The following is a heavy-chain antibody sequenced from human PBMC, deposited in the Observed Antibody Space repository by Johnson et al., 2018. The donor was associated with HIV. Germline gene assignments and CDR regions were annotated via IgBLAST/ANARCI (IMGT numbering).Heavy chain of an antibody. CDR1: GFTFSSYA. V-gene: IGHV3-30-3*01. Sequence: MQLVESGGGVVQPGGSLRLSCAASGFTFSSYAMHWVRQAPGKGLEWVAVIRYDGSNTYDADSVRGRFTISRDNSKNTLYLQMNSLRAEDTALYYCARDLVDAVIVVFGAFDIWGQGTMVTVSS. CDR3: ARDLVDAVIVVFGAFDI. D-gene: IGHD3-22*01. CDR2: IRYDGSNT. J-gene: IGHJ3*02.